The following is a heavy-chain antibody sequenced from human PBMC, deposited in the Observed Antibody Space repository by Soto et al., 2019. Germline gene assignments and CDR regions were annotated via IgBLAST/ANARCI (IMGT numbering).Heavy chain of an antibody. V-gene: IGHV1-18*01. CDR3: ARDPLVVSSVYYHRPFHY. Sequence: QVQLVQSGAEVKKPGASVRVSCMASGYTFTTYGISWVRQAPGQGLEWMGWISTYNGDTNYAQMVQGRVTMTIDTSTSTAYLELRSLRTDDTALYYCARDPLVVSSVYYHRPFHYWGQGTLVTVSS. CDR2: ISTYNGDT. J-gene: IGHJ4*02. CDR1: GYTFTTYG. D-gene: IGHD3-22*01.